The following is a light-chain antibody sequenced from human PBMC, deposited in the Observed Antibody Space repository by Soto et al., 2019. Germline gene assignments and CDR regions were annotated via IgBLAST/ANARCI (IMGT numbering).Light chain of an antibody. CDR2: DVS. CDR1: SSDVGGYNY. Sequence: QSALTQPASVSGSPGQAITISCTGTSSDVGGYNYVSWYQQHPGKAPKLMIYDVSNRPSGVSNRFSGSKSGNTASLTISGLQAEEEHAYYCSSYTSSSTDVFVTGTKLTVL. V-gene: IGLV2-14*01. CDR3: SSYTSSSTDV. J-gene: IGLJ1*01.